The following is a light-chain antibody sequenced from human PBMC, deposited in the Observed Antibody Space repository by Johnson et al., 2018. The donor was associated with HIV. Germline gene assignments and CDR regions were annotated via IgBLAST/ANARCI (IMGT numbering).Light chain of an antibody. J-gene: IGLJ1*01. CDR2: ENN. V-gene: IGLV1-51*02. CDR3: GTWDSSLSCYV. CDR1: SSNIGNDS. Sequence: QSVLTQPPSVSAAPGQRVTISCSGSSSNIGNDSVSWYQQLPGTAPELLIYENNRRPSGIPDRFSGSKSGTSATLVITGLQTGDEADYFCGTWDSSLSCYVFGTGTMVTVL.